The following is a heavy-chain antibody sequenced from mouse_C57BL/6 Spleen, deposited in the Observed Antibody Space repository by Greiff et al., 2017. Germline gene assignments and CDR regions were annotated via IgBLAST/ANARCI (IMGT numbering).Heavy chain of an antibody. Sequence: VQLQQPGAELVMPGASVKLSCTASGYTFTSYWLHWVKQRPGHGLEWIGEIDPSDSYSTYNQKFKGKSPFTVDKSSSPAYMQLSSLTAEDAAVYYGARSGYDYEPDYWGQGTTLTVSS. D-gene: IGHD2-4*01. V-gene: IGHV1-69*01. J-gene: IGHJ2*01. CDR3: ARSGYDYEPDY. CDR2: IDPSDSYS. CDR1: GYTFTSYW.